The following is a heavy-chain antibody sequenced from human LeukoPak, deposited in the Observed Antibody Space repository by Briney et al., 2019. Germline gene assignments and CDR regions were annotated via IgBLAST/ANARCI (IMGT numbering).Heavy chain of an antibody. J-gene: IGHJ6*03. D-gene: IGHD1-26*01. V-gene: IGHV4-39*07. CDR2: IYYSGST. Sequence: SETLSLTCTVSGGSISSSSYYWGWIRQPPGKGLEWIGSIYYSGSTYYNPSLKSRVTISVDTSKNQFSLKLSSVTAADMAVYYCARGGSYSYYYYYYMDVWGKGTTVTVSS. CDR3: ARGGSYSYYYYYYMDV. CDR1: GGSISSSSYY.